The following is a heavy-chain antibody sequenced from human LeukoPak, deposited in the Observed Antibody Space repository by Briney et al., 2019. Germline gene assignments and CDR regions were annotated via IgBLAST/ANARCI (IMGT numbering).Heavy chain of an antibody. D-gene: IGHD3-10*01. CDR2: IWYDGSNK. CDR3: ARDHFTMVRGAEFDY. Sequence: PGGSLRLSCAASGFTFSNYGMHWVRQAPGKVLQWVAVIWYDGSNKYYAESVKGRFTISRDNSKNTLYLQMNSLRAEDTAVYYCARDHFTMVRGAEFDYWGQGTLVTVSS. J-gene: IGHJ4*02. V-gene: IGHV3-33*01. CDR1: GFTFSNYG.